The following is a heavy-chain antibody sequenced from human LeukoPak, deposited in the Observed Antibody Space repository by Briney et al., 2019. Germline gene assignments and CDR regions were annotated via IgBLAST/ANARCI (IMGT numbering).Heavy chain of an antibody. J-gene: IGHJ5*02. CDR2: IYYSGSX. V-gene: IGHV4-39*01. CDR3: XXXXXXXXXXDP. CDR1: XSXXY. Sequence: XSXXYWGWIRQPXGXXLXWIGSIYYSGSXYYNPSLKSRVTISVXTSKNQFSLKVRSVTAADTAVYXXXXXXXXXXXXDPXXXXXLVTVSS.